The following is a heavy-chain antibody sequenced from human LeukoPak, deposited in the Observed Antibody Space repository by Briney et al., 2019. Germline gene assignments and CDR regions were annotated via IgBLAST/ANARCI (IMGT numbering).Heavy chain of an antibody. CDR1: EFTFSSYN. V-gene: IGHV3-21*01. Sequence: PGGSLRLSCAASEFTFSSYNMNWVRQAPGKGLEWVSSISSSSSYIYYADSLKGRFTISRDNAKNSLYLQMNSLRAEDTAVYYCARVSHNPYDILTGYIDYWGQGTLVTVSS. CDR2: ISSSSSYI. CDR3: ARVSHNPYDILTGYIDY. J-gene: IGHJ4*02. D-gene: IGHD3-9*01.